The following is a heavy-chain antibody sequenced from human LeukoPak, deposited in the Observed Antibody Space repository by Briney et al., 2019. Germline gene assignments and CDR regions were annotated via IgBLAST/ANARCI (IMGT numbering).Heavy chain of an antibody. CDR2: IRNKANSYAT. J-gene: IGHJ4*02. CDR3: TTFDYGDYGGY. V-gene: IGHV3-73*01. CDR1: GFTFSGSA. D-gene: IGHD4-17*01. Sequence: QPGGSLRLSCAASGFTFSGSAMHWVRQASGKGLEWVGRIRNKANSYATAYAASVKGRFTISRDDSKNTAYLQMNSLKTEDTAVYYCTTFDYGDYGGYWGQGTLVTVSS.